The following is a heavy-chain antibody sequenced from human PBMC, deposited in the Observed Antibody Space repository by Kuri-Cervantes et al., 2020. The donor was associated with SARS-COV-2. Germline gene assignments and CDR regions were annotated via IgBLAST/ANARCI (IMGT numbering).Heavy chain of an antibody. Sequence: SLKISCAASGFTFDDYAMHWVRQAPGKGLEWVSGISWNSGSIGYADSVKGRFTISRDNAKNSLYLQMNSLRAEDTAVYYCARDFHFWSGYPHPTSMDVWGQGTTVTVSS. V-gene: IGHV3-9*01. CDR1: GFTFDDYA. CDR2: ISWNSGSI. J-gene: IGHJ6*02. CDR3: ARDFHFWSGYPHPTSMDV. D-gene: IGHD3-3*02.